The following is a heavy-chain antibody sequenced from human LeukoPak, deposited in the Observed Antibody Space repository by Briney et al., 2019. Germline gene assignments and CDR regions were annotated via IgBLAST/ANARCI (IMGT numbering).Heavy chain of an antibody. CDR2: IIPIFGTA. V-gene: IGHV1-69*05. CDR3: ARAGDCSSTSCYREYNWFDP. J-gene: IGHJ5*02. Sequence: SVKVSCKASGGTFSSYAISWVRQAPGQGLEWMGGIIPIFGTANYAQKFQGRVTITTDESTSTAYMELSSLRTEDTAVYYCARAGDCSSTSCYREYNWFDPWGQGTLVTVSS. D-gene: IGHD2-2*02. CDR1: GGTFSSYA.